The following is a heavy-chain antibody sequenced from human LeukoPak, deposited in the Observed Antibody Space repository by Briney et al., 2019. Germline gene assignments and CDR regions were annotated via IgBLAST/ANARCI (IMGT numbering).Heavy chain of an antibody. CDR1: GGSISSSTYY. Sequence: SETLSLTCTVSGGSISSSTYYWGWIRQPPGKGLEWIGSIYYSGSTYYNPSLKSRVTISVDTSKNQFSLKLSSVTAADTAMYYCARDDQYCSGGSCYPYWGQGTLVTVSS. V-gene: IGHV4-39*07. CDR3: ARDDQYCSGGSCYPY. J-gene: IGHJ4*02. D-gene: IGHD2-15*01. CDR2: IYYSGST.